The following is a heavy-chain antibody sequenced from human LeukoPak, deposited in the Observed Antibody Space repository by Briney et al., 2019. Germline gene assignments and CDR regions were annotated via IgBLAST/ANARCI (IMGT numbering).Heavy chain of an antibody. CDR1: GFTVNSKY. V-gene: IGHV3-53*01. Sequence: GGSLRLSCAASGFTVNSKYMSWVRQAPGTGLEWVSVVYSGGQTYYADSVKGRFTISRDNSKNTLYLQMNSLRAEDTAVYYCARDGLYGGNSYFDYWGQGTLVTVSS. CDR2: VYSGGQT. CDR3: ARDGLYGGNSYFDY. D-gene: IGHD4-23*01. J-gene: IGHJ4*02.